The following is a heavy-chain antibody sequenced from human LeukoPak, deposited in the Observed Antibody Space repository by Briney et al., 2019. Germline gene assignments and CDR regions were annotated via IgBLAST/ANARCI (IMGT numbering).Heavy chain of an antibody. D-gene: IGHD1-26*01. Sequence: ASVKVSCKVSAYTFTDYYMHWVQQAPGKGLEWMGLVDPEDGETIYAEKFQGRVTITADTSTDTAYMELSSLRSEDTAVYYCATVYSGSPHYWGQGTLVTVSS. CDR2: VDPEDGET. CDR3: ATVYSGSPHY. J-gene: IGHJ4*02. CDR1: AYTFTDYY. V-gene: IGHV1-69-2*01.